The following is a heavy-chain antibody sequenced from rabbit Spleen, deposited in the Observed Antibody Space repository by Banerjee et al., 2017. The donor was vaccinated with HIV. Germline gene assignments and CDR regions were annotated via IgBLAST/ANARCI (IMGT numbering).Heavy chain of an antibody. V-gene: IGHV1S45*01. CDR1: GIDFSNYFY. J-gene: IGHJ6*01. Sequence: QEQLEESGGGLVKPGGTLTLTCKASGIDFSNYFYMCWVRQAPGKGLELIACIYSGSSADTYYASWAKGRFTISKTSSTTVTLQMTSLTVADTATYFCARDTGSSFSSYGMDLWGPGTLVTVS. CDR2: IYSGSSADT. CDR3: ARDTGSSFSSYGMDL. D-gene: IGHD8-1*01.